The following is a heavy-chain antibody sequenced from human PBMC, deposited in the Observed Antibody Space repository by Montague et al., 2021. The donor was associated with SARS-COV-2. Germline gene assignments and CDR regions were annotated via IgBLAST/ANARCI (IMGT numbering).Heavy chain of an antibody. CDR2: IRTTGHT. CDR1: GASISTGIYY. J-gene: IGHJ4*02. D-gene: IGHD3-10*01. V-gene: IGHV4-61*02. CDR3: ARFGPGTLEFDL. Sequence: TLSLTCTVSGASISTGIYYWSWIRQPAGKGLEWIGRIRTTGHTDYNSSLESRVFMSVDTSTNQFSLSLTSVTAADTAVYFCARFGPGTLEFDLWGQGTLVTVSS.